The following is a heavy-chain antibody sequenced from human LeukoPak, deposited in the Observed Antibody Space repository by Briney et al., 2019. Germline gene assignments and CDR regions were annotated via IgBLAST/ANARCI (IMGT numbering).Heavy chain of an antibody. CDR1: GGFISSGSYY. Sequence: SETLSLTCTVSGGFISSGSYYWSWIRQHPGKGLEWIGYIYYSGSTYYNPSLKSRVTISVDTSKNQFSLKLSSVTAADTAVYYCARVPDGYNLYFDYWGQGTLVTVSS. CDR3: ARVPDGYNLYFDY. J-gene: IGHJ4*02. CDR2: IYYSGST. V-gene: IGHV4-31*03. D-gene: IGHD5-24*01.